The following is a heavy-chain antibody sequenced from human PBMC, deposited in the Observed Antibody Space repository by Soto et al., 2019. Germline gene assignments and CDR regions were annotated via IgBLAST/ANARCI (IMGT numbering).Heavy chain of an antibody. Sequence: VSLVKFSSQASGGTFSSHTNSWGRHDPGQGLQWMGRIIRILGIAHCAQKYQGRVTITADTSTGTAYMELSSLRSDDTAVYYCARDAQRGDILTGYYKFYAFDIWGQGTMVTVSS. V-gene: IGHV1-69*04. D-gene: IGHD3-9*01. CDR2: IIRILGIA. CDR1: GGTFSSHT. J-gene: IGHJ3*02. CDR3: ARDAQRGDILTGYYKFYAFDI.